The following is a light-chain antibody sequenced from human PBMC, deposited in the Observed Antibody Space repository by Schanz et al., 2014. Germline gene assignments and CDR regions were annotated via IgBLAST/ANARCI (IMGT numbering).Light chain of an antibody. CDR2: GAS. CDR3: QQYNNWPPVT. CDR1: QSVSSN. J-gene: IGKJ5*01. V-gene: IGKV3-15*01. Sequence: EIVMTQSPATLSVSPGERATLSCRASQSVSSNLAWYQQKPGQAPSLLIYGASTRATGIPARFSGSGSGTDFTLTISRLQSEDFAVYYCQQYNNWPPVTFGQGTRLEIK.